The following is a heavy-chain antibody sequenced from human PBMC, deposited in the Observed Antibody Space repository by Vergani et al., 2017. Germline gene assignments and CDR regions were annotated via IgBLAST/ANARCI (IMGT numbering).Heavy chain of an antibody. CDR3: ASVDTMIVVAKGAFDI. CDR2: IYYSGST. CDR1: GGSISSYY. Sequence: QVQLQESGPGLVKPSETLSLTCTVSGGSISSYYWSWIRQPPGKGLEWIGYIYYSGSTNYNPSLKSRVTISVDTSKNQFSLKLSSVTAADTAVYYCASVDTMIVVAKGAFDIWGQGTMVTVSS. D-gene: IGHD3-22*01. J-gene: IGHJ3*02. V-gene: IGHV4-59*01.